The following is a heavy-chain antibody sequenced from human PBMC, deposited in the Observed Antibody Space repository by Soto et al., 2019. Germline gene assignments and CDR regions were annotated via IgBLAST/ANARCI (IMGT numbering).Heavy chain of an antibody. V-gene: IGHV4-4*02. CDR2: IYHAGST. D-gene: IGHD1-26*01. J-gene: IGHJ4*02. CDR1: GGSITNSNW. CDR3: AGGPPIVGNTTPLDS. Sequence: QVQLQESGPRLVKPSGTLSLTCTVSGGSITNSNWWSWVRLPPAKGLEWIGDIYHAGSTKYNPSLERRVTMSVDTSYNQFALPLTSVTAADTAVYFCAGGPPIVGNTTPLDSWGQGTLVTVS.